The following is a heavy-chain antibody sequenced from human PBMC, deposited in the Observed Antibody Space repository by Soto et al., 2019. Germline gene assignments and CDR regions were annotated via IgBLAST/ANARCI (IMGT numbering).Heavy chain of an antibody. D-gene: IGHD3-10*01. J-gene: IGHJ5*02. CDR1: GFTFSSYG. CDR2: ISYDGSNK. Sequence: PGGSLRLSCAASGFTFSSYGMHWVRQAPGKGLEWVAVISYDGSNKYYADSVKGRFTISRDNSKNTLYLQMNSLRAEDTAVYYCAKDLSESVRGPWGQGTLVTVSS. CDR3: AKDLSESVRGP. V-gene: IGHV3-30*18.